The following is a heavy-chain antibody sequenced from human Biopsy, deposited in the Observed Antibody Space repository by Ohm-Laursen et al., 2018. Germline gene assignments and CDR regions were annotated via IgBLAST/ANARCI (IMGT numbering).Heavy chain of an antibody. D-gene: IGHD6-6*01. CDR3: AIHEYSSSGVFDY. CDR1: GFTFSNYW. V-gene: IGHV3-7*01. J-gene: IGHJ4*02. CDR2: IQRDGSEK. Sequence: SLRPSCAASGFTFSNYWMNWVRQAPGKGLEWVAKIQRDGSEKYYVDSVKGRFTISRDNAKNSLFLQMNSLRAEDTAVYYCAIHEYSSSGVFDYWGQGTLVTVSS.